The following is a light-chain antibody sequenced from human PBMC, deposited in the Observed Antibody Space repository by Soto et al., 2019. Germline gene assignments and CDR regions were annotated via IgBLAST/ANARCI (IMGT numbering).Light chain of an antibody. CDR1: SGDIGRYDY. Sequence: QSALTQPASVSGSPGQSITISCTGSSGDIGRYDYVSWYQHHPGKAPKLLIYEVSRRPSGISDRFSGSRSGNTASLTISGLQAGDEADYYCSSYTTSSTPYVFGTGTKLTVL. V-gene: IGLV2-14*01. J-gene: IGLJ1*01. CDR3: SSYTTSSTPYV. CDR2: EVS.